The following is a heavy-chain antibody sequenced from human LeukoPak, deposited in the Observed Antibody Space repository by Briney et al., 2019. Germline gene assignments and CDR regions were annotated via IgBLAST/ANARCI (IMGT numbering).Heavy chain of an antibody. D-gene: IGHD3-22*01. V-gene: IGHV4-39*01. Sequence: SETLSLTCTVSGGSISSSSYYWGWIRQPPGKGLEWIGSIYYSGSTYYNPSLKSRVTISVHTSKNQFSLKLSSVTAADTAVYYCARRYYDSSGFDAFDFWGQGTMVTVSS. CDR3: ARRYYDSSGFDAFDF. J-gene: IGHJ3*01. CDR1: GGSISSSSYY. CDR2: IYYSGST.